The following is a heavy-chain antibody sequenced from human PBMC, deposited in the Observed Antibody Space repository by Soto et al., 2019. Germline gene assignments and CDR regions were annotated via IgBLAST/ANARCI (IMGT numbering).Heavy chain of an antibody. Sequence: ASVKVSCKASGYTFTSYAMYWVRQAPGQRLEWMGWINAGNGNTKYSQKFQGRVTITRDTSASTAYMELSSLRSEDTAVYYCARDTRAPGYYGSVGFFDYWGQGTLVTVSS. CDR3: ARDTRAPGYYGSVGFFDY. D-gene: IGHD3-10*01. J-gene: IGHJ4*02. CDR2: INAGNGNT. V-gene: IGHV1-3*01. CDR1: GYTFTSYA.